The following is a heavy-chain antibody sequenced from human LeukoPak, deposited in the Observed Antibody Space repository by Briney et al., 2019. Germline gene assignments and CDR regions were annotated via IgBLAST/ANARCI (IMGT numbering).Heavy chain of an antibody. J-gene: IGHJ3*02. CDR3: ARDDAFDI. V-gene: IGHV3-21*01. Sequence: GGSLRLSCAASGFTFSSYSMNWVRQAPGKGLEWVSSISSSSSYIYYGDSVKGRFTISRDNAKNSLYLQMNSLRAEDTAVYYCARDDAFDIWGQGTMVTVSS. CDR2: ISSSSSYI. CDR1: GFTFSSYS.